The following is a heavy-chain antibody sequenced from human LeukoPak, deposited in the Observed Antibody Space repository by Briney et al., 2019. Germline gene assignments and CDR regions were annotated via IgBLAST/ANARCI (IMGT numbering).Heavy chain of an antibody. CDR3: ASGHYDSSGYVDDY. V-gene: IGHV4-59*01. J-gene: IGHJ4*02. D-gene: IGHD3-22*01. CDR1: GGSISSYY. Sequence: SETLSLTCTVSGGSISSYYWSWIRQPPGKGLEWIGYIYYSGSTNYNPSLKSRVTISVDTSKNQFSPKLSSVTAADTAVYYCASGHYDSSGYVDDYWGQGTLVTVSS. CDR2: IYYSGST.